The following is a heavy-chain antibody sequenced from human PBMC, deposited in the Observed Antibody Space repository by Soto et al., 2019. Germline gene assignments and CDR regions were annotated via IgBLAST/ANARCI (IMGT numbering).Heavy chain of an antibody. J-gene: IGHJ5*02. CDR3: ARALPVAKGGFDP. V-gene: IGHV3-23*02. D-gene: IGHD2-2*01. CDR1: GLALNNYP. Sequence: GESLRRSLAAWGLALNNYPVTCLRQAPGKGLEWVSTISASGYSAYYGGAVKGRFTTSRDNSKNTLYLQMNSLRAEDKAVYYCARALPVAKGGFDPWGQGTLVTVSS. CDR2: ISASGYSA.